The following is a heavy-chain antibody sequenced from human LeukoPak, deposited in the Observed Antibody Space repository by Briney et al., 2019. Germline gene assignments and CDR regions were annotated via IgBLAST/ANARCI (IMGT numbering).Heavy chain of an antibody. CDR2: IYTSGST. CDR1: GGSISSGSYY. Sequence: SQTLSLTCNVSGGSISSGSYYWSWIRQPPGKGLEWIGRIYTSGSTNYNPSLKSRVTILLDTSKNQFSLKLSSVTAADTAVYYCARAAAVAFDFWGQGTLVTVSS. D-gene: IGHD6-19*01. CDR3: ARAAAVAFDF. V-gene: IGHV4-61*02. J-gene: IGHJ4*02.